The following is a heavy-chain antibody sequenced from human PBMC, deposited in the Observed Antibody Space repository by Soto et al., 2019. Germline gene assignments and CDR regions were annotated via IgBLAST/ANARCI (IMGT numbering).Heavy chain of an antibody. CDR1: GGSISSGGYS. Sequence: PSETLSLTCAVSGGSISSGGYSWSWIRQPPGKGLEWIGYIYHSGSTYYNPSLKSRVTISVDRSKNQFFLKLSSVTAADTAVYYCARGGYSGSPLNWFDPWGQGTLVTVSS. CDR2: IYHSGST. V-gene: IGHV4-30-2*01. J-gene: IGHJ5*02. CDR3: ARGGYSGSPLNWFDP. D-gene: IGHD5-12*01.